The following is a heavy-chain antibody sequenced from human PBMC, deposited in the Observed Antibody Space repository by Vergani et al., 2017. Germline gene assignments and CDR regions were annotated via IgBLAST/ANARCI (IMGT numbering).Heavy chain of an antibody. CDR3: ARVVSYFDILTGYYKGPRYYFDY. Sequence: QLQLQESGPGLVKPSETLSLTCTVSGDSISQSSYYCGWIRQPPGKGLEWIGSIHYSGSTSYNPSLKSRVTISVDTSKNQFSLKLRSVTAADTAVYYCARVVSYFDILTGYYKGPRYYFDYWGQGTLVTVSS. CDR1: GDSISQSSYY. CDR2: IHYSGST. D-gene: IGHD3-9*01. V-gene: IGHV4-39*01. J-gene: IGHJ4*02.